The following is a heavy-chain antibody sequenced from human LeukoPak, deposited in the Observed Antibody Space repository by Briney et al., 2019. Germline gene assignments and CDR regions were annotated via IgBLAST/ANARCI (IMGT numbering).Heavy chain of an antibody. CDR2: IYSGGDK. CDR1: GFSFSNNY. J-gene: IGHJ4*02. Sequence: GGSLRLSCAASGFSFSNNYMSWVRQAPGKGLEWVSLIYSGGDKRYAASVKGRFTISRDNSKNTLYLQMDSLRVEDTAVYYCGGYSRLDHWGQGTLVTVSS. V-gene: IGHV3-53*01. CDR3: GGYSRLDH. D-gene: IGHD3-22*01.